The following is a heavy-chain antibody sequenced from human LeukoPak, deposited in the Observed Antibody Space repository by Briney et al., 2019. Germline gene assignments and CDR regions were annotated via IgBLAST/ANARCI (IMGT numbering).Heavy chain of an antibody. CDR3: ARTEISRGSFDY. V-gene: IGHV1-69*13. J-gene: IGHJ4*02. CDR1: GGTFSSYA. Sequence: SVKVSCKASGGTFSSYAISWVRQAPGQGLEWMGGIIPIFGTANYAQKFQGRVTITADESTSTAYMELSSLRSEDTAVYYCARTEISRGSFDYWGQGTLVTVSS. D-gene: IGHD2/OR15-2a*01. CDR2: IIPIFGTA.